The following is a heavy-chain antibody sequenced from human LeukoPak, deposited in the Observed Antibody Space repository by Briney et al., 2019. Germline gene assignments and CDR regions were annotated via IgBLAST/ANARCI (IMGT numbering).Heavy chain of an antibody. D-gene: IGHD5-18*01. CDR1: GYTFSSYP. CDR2: INSNTGNL. V-gene: IGHV7-4-1*02. J-gene: IGHJ4*02. CDR3: GRDPRLGIRGYTYGYIEY. Sequence: ASVKVSCKTSGYTFSSYPITWVRQAPGQGLKWMGWINSNTGNLNYPQGFRGRCVFPLDTPVDPPYLQISGLTADDTAVYFCGRDPRLGIRGYTYGYIEYWGQGTLVTVSS.